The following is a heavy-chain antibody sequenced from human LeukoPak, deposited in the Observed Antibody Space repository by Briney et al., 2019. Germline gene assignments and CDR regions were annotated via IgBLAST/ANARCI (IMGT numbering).Heavy chain of an antibody. Sequence: ASVKVSCKASGYTFTSYGISWVRQAPGQGLEWMGWISAYNGNTNYAQKLQGRVPMTTDTSTSTAYMELRSLRSDDTAVYYCARDRAAMVTAWFDPWGQGTLVTVSS. D-gene: IGHD5-18*01. J-gene: IGHJ5*02. V-gene: IGHV1-18*01. CDR1: GYTFTSYG. CDR3: ARDRAAMVTAWFDP. CDR2: ISAYNGNT.